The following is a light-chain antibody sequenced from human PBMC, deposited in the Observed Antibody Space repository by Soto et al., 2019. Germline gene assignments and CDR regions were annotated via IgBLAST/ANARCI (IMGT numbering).Light chain of an antibody. J-gene: IGKJ4*02. CDR1: QGISSA. CDR3: QQFNSYPLT. Sequence: AIPLTQSPSSLSASVGDRVTITCRASQGISSAVAWYQQKPGKAPKLLIYDASSLESGVPSRFSGSGSGKDFTLTISSLQPEDFATYYCQQFNSYPLTVGGGPKVQIK. V-gene: IGKV1-13*02. CDR2: DAS.